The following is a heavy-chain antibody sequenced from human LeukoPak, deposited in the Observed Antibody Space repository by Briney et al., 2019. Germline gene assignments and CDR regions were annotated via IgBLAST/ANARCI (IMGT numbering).Heavy chain of an antibody. D-gene: IGHD3-22*01. CDR1: GFTFSDYD. J-gene: IGHJ3*02. CDR3: ARGVVIDI. Sequence: SGGSLRLSCAAPGFTFSDYDMNWIRQAPGKGLEWVSYISSGSGHTNYAYALKGRFTISRDNAQNSLFLQMNSLRAEDPAVYYCARGVVIDIWGQGTMVTVSS. V-gene: IGHV3-11*06. CDR2: ISSGSGHT.